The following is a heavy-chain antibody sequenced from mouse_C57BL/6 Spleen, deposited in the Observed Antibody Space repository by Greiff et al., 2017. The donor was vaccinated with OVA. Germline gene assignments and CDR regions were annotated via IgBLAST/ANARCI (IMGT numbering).Heavy chain of an antibody. CDR3: AREDDNYLYYFDY. D-gene: IGHD2-1*01. J-gene: IGHJ2*01. Sequence: VQLQQSGPELVKPGASVKLSCKASGYTFTSYDINWVKQRPGQGLEWIGWIYPRDGSTEYNEKFKGKATLPVDTSSSTAYMELHSLTSEDSAVYFYAREDDNYLYYFDYWGQGTTLTVSS. V-gene: IGHV1-85*01. CDR1: GYTFTSYD. CDR2: IYPRDGST.